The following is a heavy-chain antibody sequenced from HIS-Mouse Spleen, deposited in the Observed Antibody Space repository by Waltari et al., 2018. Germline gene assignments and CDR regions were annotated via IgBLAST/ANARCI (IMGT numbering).Heavy chain of an antibody. CDR2: ISYDGSNK. CDR3: ASETGRVYYYGSGSYFDY. V-gene: IGHV3-30*03. Sequence: QVQLVESGGGVVQPGRSLRLSCAASGFTFSSYGMHWVRQAPGKGLEWVAGISYDGSNKYYADSVKGRFTISRDNSKNTLYLQMNSLRAEDTAVYYCASETGRVYYYGSGSYFDYWGQGTLVTVSS. J-gene: IGHJ4*02. D-gene: IGHD3-10*01. CDR1: GFTFSSYG.